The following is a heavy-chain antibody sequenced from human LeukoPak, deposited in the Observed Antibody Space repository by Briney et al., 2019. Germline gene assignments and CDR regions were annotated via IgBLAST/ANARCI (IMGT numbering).Heavy chain of an antibody. CDR3: ARSENWFDP. J-gene: IGHJ5*02. V-gene: IGHV4-39*01. CDR1: GGSISSSSYY. CDR2: IYYSGST. Sequence: SETLSLTCTVSGGSISSSSYYWGWIRQPPGRGLEWMGSIYYSGSTYYNPSLKSRVTISVDTSKNQSALKLSSVTAAGTAVYYGARSENWFDPWGQGTLVAVSS.